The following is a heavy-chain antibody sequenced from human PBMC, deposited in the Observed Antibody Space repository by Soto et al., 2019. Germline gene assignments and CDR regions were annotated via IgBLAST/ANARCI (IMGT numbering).Heavy chain of an antibody. CDR1: GFTFSDHY. J-gene: IGHJ3*02. CDR2: TRNKANSYTT. V-gene: IGHV3-72*01. D-gene: IGHD2-21*02. Sequence: GGSLRLSCAASGFTFSDHYMDWVRQAPGKGLEWVGRTRNKANSYTTEYAASVKGRFTISRDDSKNSLYLQMNSLKTEDTAVYYCVSHVVVTLINAFDIWGQGTMVTVSS. CDR3: VSHVVVTLINAFDI.